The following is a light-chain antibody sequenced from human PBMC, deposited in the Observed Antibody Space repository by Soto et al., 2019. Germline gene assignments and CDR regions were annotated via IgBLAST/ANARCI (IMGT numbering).Light chain of an antibody. CDR1: SSDVGGYNY. J-gene: IGLJ1*01. CDR2: EVS. V-gene: IGLV2-14*01. CDR3: SSYTSSSIDYV. Sequence: QSALTQPASVSGSPGQSITISCTGTSSDVGGYNYVSWYQQHPGKAPKLMIYEVSNRPSGVSNRFSGSKSGNTASLPISGLQAEDEAEYYCSSYTSSSIDYVFGTGTKVTVL.